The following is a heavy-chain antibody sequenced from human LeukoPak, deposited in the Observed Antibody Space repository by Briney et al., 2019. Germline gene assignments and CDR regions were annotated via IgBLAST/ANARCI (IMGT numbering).Heavy chain of an antibody. V-gene: IGHV4-38-2*01. CDR3: ASVSGGVVVPAANLGFYYYYGMDV. CDR1: GYSISSGYY. Sequence: SETLSLTCAVSGYSISSGYYWGWIRQPPGKGLEWIGSIYHGGSTYYNPSLKSRVTISVDTSKNQFSLKLSSVTAADTAVYYCASVSGGVVVPAANLGFYYYYGMDVWGKGTTVTVSS. D-gene: IGHD2-2*01. J-gene: IGHJ6*04. CDR2: IYHGGST.